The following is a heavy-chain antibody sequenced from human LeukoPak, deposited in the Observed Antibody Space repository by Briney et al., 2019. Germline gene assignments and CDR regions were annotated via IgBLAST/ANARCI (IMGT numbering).Heavy chain of an antibody. CDR2: INATGGSA. Sequence: ASVKVSSKASGYTFTNYYIHWVRQAPGQGLEWMGIINATGGSASYAQKFQGRVSMTSDTSTSTLYLELSSLRSEDTAVYYCARDRSGSRWRWFDHWGQGTLVTVSS. CDR3: ARDRSGSRWRWFDH. V-gene: IGHV1-46*01. CDR1: GYTFTNYY. D-gene: IGHD6-13*01. J-gene: IGHJ5*02.